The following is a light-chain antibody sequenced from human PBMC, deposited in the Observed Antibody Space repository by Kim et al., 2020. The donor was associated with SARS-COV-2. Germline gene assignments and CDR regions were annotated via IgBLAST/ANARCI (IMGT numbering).Light chain of an antibody. CDR2: QAS. J-gene: IGKJ2*01. Sequence: SASVEDRVTITCRASQSISTWLAWYQQKPGKAPKLLIYQASTLESGVPSRFGGSGSGTEFSLTISSLQPDDFATYYCQHYNSYPYTFGQGTKLEI. CDR3: QHYNSYPYT. CDR1: QSISTW. V-gene: IGKV1-5*01.